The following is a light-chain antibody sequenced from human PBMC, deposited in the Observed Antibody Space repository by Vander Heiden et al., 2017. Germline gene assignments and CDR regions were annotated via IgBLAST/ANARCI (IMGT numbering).Light chain of an antibody. V-gene: IGLV3-21*02. J-gene: IGLJ2*01. Sequence: SYVLTQSPSVSVAPGQTARITCGGHDIGYKSVHWSQLKPGQAPDPVVSDVTSRPSGIPKRISGSNSGNTATLTISRVEAGDEADYYCQVWDGGSNHVVFGGGTKLTVL. CDR1: DIGYKS. CDR2: DVT. CDR3: QVWDGGSNHVV.